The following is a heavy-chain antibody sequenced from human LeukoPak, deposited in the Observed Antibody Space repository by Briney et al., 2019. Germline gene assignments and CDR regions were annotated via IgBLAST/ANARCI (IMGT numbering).Heavy chain of an antibody. CDR1: GFTFSSYA. Sequence: GRSLRLSCAASGFTFSSYAMHWVRQAPGKGLEWVAVISYDGSNKYYADSVKGRFTISRDNSKNTLYLQMNSLRAEDTAVYYCARDRRQWLEKGAFDYWGQGTLVTVSS. J-gene: IGHJ4*02. V-gene: IGHV3-30-3*01. D-gene: IGHD6-19*01. CDR3: ARDRRQWLEKGAFDY. CDR2: ISYDGSNK.